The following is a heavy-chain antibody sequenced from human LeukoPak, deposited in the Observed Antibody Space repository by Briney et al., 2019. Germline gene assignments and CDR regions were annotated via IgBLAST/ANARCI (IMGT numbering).Heavy chain of an antibody. V-gene: IGHV3-21*01. CDR2: ISSSSSYI. CDR3: ASSTIAVAALNY. Sequence: GGSLRLSCAASGFTFSSYSMNWVRQAPGKGLEWASSISSSSSYIYYADSVKGRFTISRDNAKNSLYLQMNSLRAEDTAVYYCASSTIAVAALNYWGQGTLVTVSS. D-gene: IGHD6-19*01. J-gene: IGHJ4*02. CDR1: GFTFSSYS.